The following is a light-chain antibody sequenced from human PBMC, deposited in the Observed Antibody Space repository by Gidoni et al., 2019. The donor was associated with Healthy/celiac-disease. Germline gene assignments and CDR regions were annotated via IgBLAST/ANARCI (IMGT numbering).Light chain of an antibody. Sequence: SSEPTQAPAVYVALGQTVRITCQGDSLRSYYASWYQQKPGQAPVLVIYGKNNRPSVIPDRFSGSSSGNTASLTITGAQAEDEADYYCNSRDSSGIHIGVFGGGTKLTVL. CDR1: SLRSYY. CDR2: GKN. CDR3: NSRDSSGIHIGV. J-gene: IGLJ2*01. V-gene: IGLV3-19*01.